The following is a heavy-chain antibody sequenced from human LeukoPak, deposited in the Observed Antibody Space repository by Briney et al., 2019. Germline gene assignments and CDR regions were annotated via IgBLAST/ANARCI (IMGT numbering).Heavy chain of an antibody. CDR3: ERSNYGSGSYYNI. V-gene: IGHV4-31*03. CDR2: IYYSGTT. Sequence: SETLSLTCTVSGGSISSGGHYWSWIRQHPGKGLEWIGYIYYSGTTYYNPSLQSRVTISVDTSKNKFSLKMSSVTAADTAVYYCERSNYGSGSYYNIWGQGTLVTVSS. CDR1: GGSISSGGHY. D-gene: IGHD3-10*01. J-gene: IGHJ4*02.